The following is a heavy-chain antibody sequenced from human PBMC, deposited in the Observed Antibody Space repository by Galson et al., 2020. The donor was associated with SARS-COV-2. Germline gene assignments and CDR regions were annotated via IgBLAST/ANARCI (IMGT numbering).Heavy chain of an antibody. CDR3: ATDSPTTTAMVLRY. V-gene: IGHV1-24*01. CDR2: FDPEDGET. Sequence: ASVKVSCKVSGYTLAELSMHWVRQAPGKGLEWMGGFDPEDGETIYAQKFQGRVTMAEDTSTDTASMELSSLRSEDTAVYYCATDSPTTTAMVLRYWGQGTLVTVSS. J-gene: IGHJ4*02. CDR1: GYTLAELS. D-gene: IGHD5-18*01.